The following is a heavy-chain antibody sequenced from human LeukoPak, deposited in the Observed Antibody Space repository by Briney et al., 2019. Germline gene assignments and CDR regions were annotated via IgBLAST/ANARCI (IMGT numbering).Heavy chain of an antibody. CDR1: GYTFTSYG. J-gene: IGHJ4*02. V-gene: IGHV1-8*03. CDR3: ARGDSMRVYSGSPVDY. D-gene: IGHD5-12*01. CDR2: MNPNSGNT. Sequence: ASVKVSCKASGYTFTSYGINWVRQATGQGLEWMGWMNPNSGNTGYAQKFQGRVTITRNTSISTAYMELSSLRSEDTAVYYCARGDSMRVYSGSPVDYWGQGTLVTVSS.